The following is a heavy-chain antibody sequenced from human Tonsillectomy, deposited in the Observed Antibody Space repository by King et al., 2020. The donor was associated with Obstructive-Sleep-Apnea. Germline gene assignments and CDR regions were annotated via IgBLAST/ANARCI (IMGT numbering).Heavy chain of an antibody. D-gene: IGHD3-10*01. Sequence: QLQESGPGLVKPSETLSLTCTVSGDSISRYFWSWVRQPPGQGLEWVGYISYSGSTNYNPSPKSRVTISVDSSKNLLSLTLSSVTAADTAVYYCARSESGWYFDLWGRGTLVTVSS. CDR1: GDSISRYF. V-gene: IGHV4-59*08. CDR3: ARSESGWYFDL. J-gene: IGHJ2*01. CDR2: ISYSGST.